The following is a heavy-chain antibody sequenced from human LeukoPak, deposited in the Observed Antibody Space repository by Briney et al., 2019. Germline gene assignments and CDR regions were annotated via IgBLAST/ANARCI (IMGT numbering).Heavy chain of an antibody. Sequence: GASLRFSCAASGFIFRNYAMSWVRQAPGKGLEWVSAITGSGDTTYYADSLKGRFTISRDNSKNTLYVEMNTLRAEDTAVYYCAKWGDYDILTGYYVSDFWGQGTLVTVSS. CDR2: ITGSGDTT. J-gene: IGHJ4*02. CDR3: AKWGDYDILTGYYVSDF. D-gene: IGHD3-9*01. V-gene: IGHV3-23*01. CDR1: GFIFRNYA.